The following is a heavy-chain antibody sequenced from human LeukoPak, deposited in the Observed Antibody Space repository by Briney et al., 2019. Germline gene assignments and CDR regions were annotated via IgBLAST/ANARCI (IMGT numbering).Heavy chain of an antibody. CDR3: AKDRGGYYDSSGYYIAEYFQH. CDR1: GFTFSSYA. Sequence: GGSLRLSCAASGFTFSSYAMSWVRQAPGKGLEWVSAISGSGGSTYYADSVKGRFTISRDNSKNTLYLQMNSLRAEDTAVYYCAKDRGGYYDSSGYYIAEYFQHWGKGTLVTVSS. V-gene: IGHV3-23*01. D-gene: IGHD3-22*01. CDR2: ISGSGGST. J-gene: IGHJ1*01.